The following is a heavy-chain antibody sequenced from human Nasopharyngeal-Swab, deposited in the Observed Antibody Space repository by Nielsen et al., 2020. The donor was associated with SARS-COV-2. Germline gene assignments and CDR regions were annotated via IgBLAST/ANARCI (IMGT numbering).Heavy chain of an antibody. CDR2: ISYDGSNK. CDR3: AGAEGYSYGPLIYYYYMDV. J-gene: IGHJ6*03. Sequence: WIRQPPGKGLEWVAVISYDGSNKYYADSVKGRFTISRDNSKNTLYLQMNSLRAEDTAVYYCAGAEGYSYGPLIYYYYMDVWGKGTTVTVSS. V-gene: IGHV3-30-3*01. D-gene: IGHD5-18*01.